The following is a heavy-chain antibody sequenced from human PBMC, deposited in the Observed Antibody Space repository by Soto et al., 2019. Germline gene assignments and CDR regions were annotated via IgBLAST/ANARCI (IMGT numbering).Heavy chain of an antibody. J-gene: IGHJ6*03. Sequence: SETLSLTCAVYGGSFSGYYWSWIRQPPGKGLEWIGEINHSGSTNYNPSLKSRVTISVDTSKNQFSLKLSSVTAADTAVYYCARGPVRGGSSSPKTRGGMSTYYYMDVWGKGTTVTVSS. V-gene: IGHV4-34*01. D-gene: IGHD6-6*01. CDR1: GGSFSGYY. CDR3: ARGPVRGGSSSPKTRGGMSTYYYMDV. CDR2: INHSGST.